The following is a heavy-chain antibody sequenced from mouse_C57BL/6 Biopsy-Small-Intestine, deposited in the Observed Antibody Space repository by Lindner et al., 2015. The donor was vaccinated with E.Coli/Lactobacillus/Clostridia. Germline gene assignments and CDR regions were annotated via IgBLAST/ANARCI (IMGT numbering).Heavy chain of an antibody. V-gene: IGHV1-81*01. CDR3: ARYYYGSSYFDY. CDR1: GYTFTSYG. Sequence: VQLQESGAELARPGASVKLSCKASGYTFTSYGISWVKQRTGQGLEWIGEIYPRSGNTYYNEKFKGKATLTADKSSSTACMELRSLTSEDSAVYFCARYYYGSSYFDYWGQGTTLTVSS. J-gene: IGHJ2*01. CDR2: IYPRSGNT. D-gene: IGHD1-1*01.